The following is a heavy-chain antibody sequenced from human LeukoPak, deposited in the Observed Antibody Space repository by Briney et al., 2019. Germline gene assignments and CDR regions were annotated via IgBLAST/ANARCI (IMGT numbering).Heavy chain of an antibody. V-gene: IGHV1-24*01. J-gene: IGHJ4*02. CDR2: FDPEDDKT. Sequence: ASVKVSCKVSGYTLSELSMHWVRQAPGKGLEWMGGFDPEDDKTFYAQKFRGRVTLTEDTSTDTAYMELSGLRPEDTAVYYCASTHDFYESSGPPFDYWGQGTLVTVSS. CDR3: ASTHDFYESSGPPFDY. D-gene: IGHD3-22*01. CDR1: GYTLSELS.